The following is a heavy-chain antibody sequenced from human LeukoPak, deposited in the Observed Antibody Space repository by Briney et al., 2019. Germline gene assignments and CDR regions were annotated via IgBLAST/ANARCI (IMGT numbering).Heavy chain of an antibody. V-gene: IGHV3-11*05. CDR3: AKDPSDLGGSGSNNYFDC. CDR1: GFTLSDYY. CDR2: ISSSSSYT. Sequence: PGGSLRHSCAASGFTLSDYYMSWIRQAPGKGLEWVSYISSSSSYTNYADSVKGRFTISRDNAKNSLYLQMNSLRAEDTAVYYCAKDPSDLGGSGSNNYFDCWGQGTLVTVSS. D-gene: IGHD3-10*01. J-gene: IGHJ4*02.